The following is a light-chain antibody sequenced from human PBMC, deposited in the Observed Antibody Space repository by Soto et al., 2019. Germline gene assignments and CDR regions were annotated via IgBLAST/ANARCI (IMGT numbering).Light chain of an antibody. Sequence: QSALTQPPSASGTPGQRVTISCSGSSSDIGSTTVNWYQQLPGSAPKLVIYSNSQRPSGVPDRFSGSKSGTSASLAISGLQSEDEADYYCAAWDDSLNGPYVFGTGTKLTVL. V-gene: IGLV1-44*01. CDR2: SNS. J-gene: IGLJ1*01. CDR3: AAWDDSLNGPYV. CDR1: SSDIGSTT.